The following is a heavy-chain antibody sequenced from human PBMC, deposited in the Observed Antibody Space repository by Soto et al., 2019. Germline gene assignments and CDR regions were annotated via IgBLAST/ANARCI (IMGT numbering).Heavy chain of an antibody. CDR2: IWYDGSNK. D-gene: IGHD6-6*01. CDR3: ARDRLPDSSASFDY. J-gene: IGHJ4*02. V-gene: IGHV3-33*01. Sequence: QVQLVESGGGVVQPGRSLRLSCAASGFTFSSYGMHWVRQAPGKGLEWVAVIWYDGSNKYYADSVKGRFTISRDNSKNTLYLQMNSLRAEDTAVYYCARDRLPDSSASFDYWGQGTLVTVSS. CDR1: GFTFSSYG.